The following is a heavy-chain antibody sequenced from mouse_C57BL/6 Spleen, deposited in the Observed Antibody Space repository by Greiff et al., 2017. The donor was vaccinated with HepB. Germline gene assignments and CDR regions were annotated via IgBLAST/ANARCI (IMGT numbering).Heavy chain of an antibody. CDR1: GFTFSDAW. D-gene: IGHD2-1*01. Sequence: EVQLQESGGGLVQPGGSMKLSCAASGFTFSDAWMDWVRQSPEKGLEWVAEIRNKANNHATYYAESVKGRFTISRDDSKSSVYLQMNSLRAEDTGIYYCTRVYGNYDWYFDVWGTGTTVTVSS. CDR3: TRVYGNYDWYFDV. J-gene: IGHJ1*03. CDR2: IRNKANNHAT. V-gene: IGHV6-6*01.